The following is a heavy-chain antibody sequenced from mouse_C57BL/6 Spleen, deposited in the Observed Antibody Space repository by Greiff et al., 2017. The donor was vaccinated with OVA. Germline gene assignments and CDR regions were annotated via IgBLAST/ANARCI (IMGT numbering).Heavy chain of an antibody. CDR3: ARSGYYGSSTWFAY. CDR1: GYTFTSYW. V-gene: IGHV1-61*01. J-gene: IGHJ3*01. CDR2: IYPSDSET. D-gene: IGHD1-1*01. Sequence: VQLQQPGAELVRPGSSVKLSCKASGYTFTSYWMDWVKQRPGQGLEWIGNIYPSDSETHYNQKFKDKATLTVDKSSSTAYMQLSSLTSEDSAVYYCARSGYYGSSTWFAYWGQGTPVTVSA.